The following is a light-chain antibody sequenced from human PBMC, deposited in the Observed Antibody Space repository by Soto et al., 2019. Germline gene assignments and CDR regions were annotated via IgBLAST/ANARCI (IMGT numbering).Light chain of an antibody. CDR3: SSYAGNKHV. CDR1: RSDVGGYEY. V-gene: IGLV2-8*01. Sequence: QSALTQPPSASGSLEQSVTISCTGTRSDVGGYEYVSWYQQHPGKAPKLMIYEVTKRPSGVPDRFSGSKSGNTASLTVSGLQAEDEADYYCSSYAGNKHVFGTGTKVTVL. J-gene: IGLJ1*01. CDR2: EVT.